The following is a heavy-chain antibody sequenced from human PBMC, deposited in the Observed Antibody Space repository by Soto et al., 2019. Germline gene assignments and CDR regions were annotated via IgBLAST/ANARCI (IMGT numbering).Heavy chain of an antibody. Sequence: GSLRVSWASTGFTFSDYYMILIRQAPGKGLELVSYISSSSSYTNYADSVKGRFTISRDNAKNSLYLQMNSLRAEDTAVYYCARDSTYYDILNGYYASGWFDTWGQGTLVTVSS. J-gene: IGHJ5*02. D-gene: IGHD3-9*01. V-gene: IGHV3-11*06. CDR3: ARDSTYYDILNGYYASGWFDT. CDR2: ISSSSSYT. CDR1: GFTFSDYY.